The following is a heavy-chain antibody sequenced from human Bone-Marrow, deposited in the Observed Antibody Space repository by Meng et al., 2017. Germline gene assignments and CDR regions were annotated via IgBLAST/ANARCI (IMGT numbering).Heavy chain of an antibody. D-gene: IGHD4-17*01. J-gene: IGHJ4*02. CDR3: AKDINPLYGGYFDY. CDR1: GFTFDDYA. V-gene: IGHV3-43D*03. Sequence: GGSLRPSCVVSGFTFDDYAMHWVRQAPGKGLEWVSLISWDGGSTYYADSVKGRFTISRDNSKNSMYLQMSRLRAEDTALYYCAKDINPLYGGYFDYWGQGTLVTVSS. CDR2: ISWDGGST.